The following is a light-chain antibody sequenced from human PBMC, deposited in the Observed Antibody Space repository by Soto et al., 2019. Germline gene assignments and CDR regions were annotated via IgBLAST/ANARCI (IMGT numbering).Light chain of an antibody. CDR3: QQANSFPLT. J-gene: IGKJ4*01. CDR1: QDISGW. V-gene: IGKV1-12*01. Sequence: DIQMTQSPSSVSASVGDRVVITCRARQDISGWSTWYQQKPGKAPKLLIYATSNLQNGVPSRFSGGGSGTDFTLTISSLQPEDFATYYCQQANSFPLTFGGGTKVEIK. CDR2: ATS.